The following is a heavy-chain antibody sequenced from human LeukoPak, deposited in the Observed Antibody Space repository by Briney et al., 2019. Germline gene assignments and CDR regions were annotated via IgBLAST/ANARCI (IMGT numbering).Heavy chain of an antibody. CDR1: GFTFSRSW. D-gene: IGHD3-22*01. CDR3: ALIGLDSSGYYYDYLDY. Sequence: GGSLRLSCAASGFTFSRSWMHWVRQAPGKGLEWVASIKEDGSEKYYVDSVKGRFTISRDNAKNTLYLQMNSLRAEDTAVYYCALIGLDSSGYYYDYLDYWGQGTLVTVSS. J-gene: IGHJ4*02. V-gene: IGHV3-7*01. CDR2: IKEDGSEK.